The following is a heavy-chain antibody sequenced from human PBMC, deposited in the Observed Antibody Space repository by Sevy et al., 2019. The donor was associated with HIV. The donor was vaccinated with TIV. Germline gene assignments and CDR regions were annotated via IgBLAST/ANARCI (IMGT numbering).Heavy chain of an antibody. CDR3: ASHIIVVVPDAMGHYGMDV. CDR1: DGSISSSSYY. CDR2: IYYSGST. J-gene: IGHJ6*02. D-gene: IGHD2-2*01. V-gene: IGHV4-39*01. Sequence: SETLSLTCTVSDGSISSSSYYWGWIRQPPGKGLEWIGSIYYSGSTYYNPSLKSRVTISVDTSKNQFSLKLSSVTAADTAVYYCASHIIVVVPDAMGHYGMDVWGQGTTVTVSS.